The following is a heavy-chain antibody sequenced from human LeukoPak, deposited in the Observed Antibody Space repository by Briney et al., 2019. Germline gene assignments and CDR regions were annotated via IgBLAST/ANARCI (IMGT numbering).Heavy chain of an antibody. CDR3: ASLLDSGSYHYYFDY. Sequence: SETLSLTCTVSAGSISSYYWGWIRQPPGKGLEWIGSIYSSGSTYYNPSLKSRVTISVDTSKNQFSLKLSSVTAADTAVYYCASLLDSGSYHYYFDYWGQGTLVTVSS. V-gene: IGHV4-59*08. CDR2: IYSSGST. CDR1: AGSISSYY. J-gene: IGHJ4*02. D-gene: IGHD1-26*01.